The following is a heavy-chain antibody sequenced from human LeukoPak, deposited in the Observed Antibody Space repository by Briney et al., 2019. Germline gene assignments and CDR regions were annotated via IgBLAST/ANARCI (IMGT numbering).Heavy chain of an antibody. V-gene: IGHV3-30*02. CDR2: IRYDGSNK. J-gene: IGHJ4*02. D-gene: IGHD3-22*01. CDR1: GFTFSSYG. Sequence: GGSLRLSCAASGFTFSSYGMHWVRQAPGKGLEWVAFIRYDGSNKYYADSVKGRFTISRDNSKNTLYLQMNSLRAEDTAVYYCAKLKAGYYGSSGYSYYFDYWGQGTLVTVSS. CDR3: AKLKAGYYGSSGYSYYFDY.